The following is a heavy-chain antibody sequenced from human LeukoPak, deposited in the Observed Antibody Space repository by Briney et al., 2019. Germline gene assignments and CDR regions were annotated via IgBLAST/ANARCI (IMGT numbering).Heavy chain of an antibody. D-gene: IGHD6-19*01. V-gene: IGHV3-21*01. CDR3: ARDWGDPGIAVLGDY. J-gene: IGHJ4*02. Sequence: GGSLRLSCAASGFTFSSYWMHWVRQAPGKGLEWVSSISSSSSYIYYADSVKGRFTISRDNAKNSLYLQMNSLRAEDTAVYYCARDWGDPGIAVLGDYWGQGTLVTVSS. CDR2: ISSSSSYI. CDR1: GFTFSSYW.